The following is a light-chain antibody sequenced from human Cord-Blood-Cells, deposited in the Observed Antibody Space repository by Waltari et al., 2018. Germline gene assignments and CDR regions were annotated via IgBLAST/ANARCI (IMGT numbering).Light chain of an antibody. V-gene: IGKV3-11*01. CDR3: QQRSNWPLT. Sequence: EIVLTQSPATLSLSPGERATLSCRASQSVSSYLAWYQKKPGQAPRLLIYDAYNRATGSPARFSGGGSGTDFTLTISSLEPEEFAVYYCQQRSNWPLTFGGGTKVEIK. CDR2: DAY. J-gene: IGKJ4*01. CDR1: QSVSSY.